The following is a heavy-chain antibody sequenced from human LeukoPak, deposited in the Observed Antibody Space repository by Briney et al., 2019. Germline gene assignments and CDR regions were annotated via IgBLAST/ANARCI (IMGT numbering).Heavy chain of an antibody. CDR3: VRDRGWFHFDL. V-gene: IGHV3-7*01. CDR2: NKEDGTVK. D-gene: IGHD3-10*01. CDR1: GFTLSNYW. J-gene: IGHJ4*02. Sequence: PGGSLRLSCAASGFTLSNYWMTWIRQAPGKGLEWVAHNKEDGTVKDYVDSVKGRFTISRDNTKNSLFLQLNSLRAEDTAAYYCVRDRGWFHFDLWGQGTLVTVSS.